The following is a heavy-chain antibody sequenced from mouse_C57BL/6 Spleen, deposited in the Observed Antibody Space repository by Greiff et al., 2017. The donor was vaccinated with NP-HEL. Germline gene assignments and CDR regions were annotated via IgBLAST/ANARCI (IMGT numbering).Heavy chain of an antibody. CDR1: GYAFSSYW. CDR2: IYPGDGDT. CDR3: ARYPGYYAMDY. V-gene: IGHV1-80*01. J-gene: IGHJ4*01. Sequence: QVQLKESGAELVKPGASVKISCKASGYAFSSYWMNWVKQRPGKGLEWIGQIYPGDGDTNYNGKFKGKATLTADKSSSTAYMQLSSLTSEDSAVYFCARYPGYYAMDYWGQGTSVTGPS.